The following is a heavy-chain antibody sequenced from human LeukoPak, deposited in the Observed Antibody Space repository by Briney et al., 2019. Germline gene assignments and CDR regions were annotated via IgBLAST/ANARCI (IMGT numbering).Heavy chain of an antibody. CDR2: ISGSGDR. CDR1: GFTFSSYS. J-gene: IGHJ4*02. Sequence: GGSLRLSCAASGFTFSSYSMNWVRQAPGKGLEWVSGISGSGDRYYADSVKGRFTISRDNSKNTLYLQTNSLRAEDTAVYYCAKLAAAGLYYFDYWGQGTLVTVSS. CDR3: AKLAAAGLYYFDY. D-gene: IGHD6-13*01. V-gene: IGHV3-23*01.